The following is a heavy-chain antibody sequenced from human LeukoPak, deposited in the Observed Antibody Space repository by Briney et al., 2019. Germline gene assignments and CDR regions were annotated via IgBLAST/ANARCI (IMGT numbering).Heavy chain of an antibody. V-gene: IGHV3-9*03. CDR3: AKDMGYSSSSRAFDI. CDR2: ISWNSGSI. CDR1: GFTFSSYA. D-gene: IGHD6-6*01. J-gene: IGHJ3*02. Sequence: PGGSLRLSCAASGFTFSSYAMSWVRQAPGKGLEWVSGISWNSGSIGYADSVKGRFTISRDNAKNSLHLQMNSLRAEDMALYYCAKDMGYSSSSRAFDIWGQGTMVTVSS.